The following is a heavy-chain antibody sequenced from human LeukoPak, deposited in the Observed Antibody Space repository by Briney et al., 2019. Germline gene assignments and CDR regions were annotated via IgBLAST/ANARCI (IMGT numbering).Heavy chain of an antibody. CDR1: GYTFTGYY. J-gene: IGHJ4*02. V-gene: IGHV1-2*02. CDR2: INPNSGGT. Sequence: ASVKVSCKASGYTFTGYYMHWVRQAPGQGLEWMGWINPNSGGTNYAQKFQGRVTMTRDTSISTAYMELSRLRSDDTAVYYCARARKNVAAAGKGVFDYWGQGTLVTVSS. CDR3: ARARKNVAAAGKGVFDY. D-gene: IGHD6-13*01.